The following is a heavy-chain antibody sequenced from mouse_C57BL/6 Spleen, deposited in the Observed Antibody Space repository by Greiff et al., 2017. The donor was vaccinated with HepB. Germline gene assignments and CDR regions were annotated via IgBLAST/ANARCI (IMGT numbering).Heavy chain of an antibody. V-gene: IGHV2-2*01. CDR1: GFSLTSYG. J-gene: IGHJ1*03. Sequence: QVQLQQSGPGLVQPSQSLSITCTVSGFSLTSYGVHWVRQSPGKGLEWLGVIWSGGSTDYNAAFISRLSISKDNSKSQVFFKMNSLQADDTAIYYCARMGLRRCYFDVWGTGTTVTVSS. D-gene: IGHD2-4*01. CDR2: IWSGGST. CDR3: ARMGLRRCYFDV.